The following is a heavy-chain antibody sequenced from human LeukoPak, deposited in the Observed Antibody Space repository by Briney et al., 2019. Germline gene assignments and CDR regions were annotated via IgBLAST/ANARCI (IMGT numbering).Heavy chain of an antibody. D-gene: IGHD5-18*01. Sequence: GGSLRLSCAASGFTFSSYEMHWVRQAPGKGLEWISYISSSGSTIYYADSVKGRFTISRDNGKNSLYLQMNSLRVEDTAVYYCARVHYNTAMVDIDYWGQGTLVTVSS. J-gene: IGHJ4*02. CDR3: ARVHYNTAMVDIDY. CDR1: GFTFSSYE. V-gene: IGHV3-48*03. CDR2: ISSSGSTI.